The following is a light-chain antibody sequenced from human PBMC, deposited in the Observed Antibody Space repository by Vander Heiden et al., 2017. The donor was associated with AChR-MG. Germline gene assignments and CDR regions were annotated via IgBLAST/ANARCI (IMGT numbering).Light chain of an antibody. J-gene: IGKJ4*01. CDR3: QQDNNLHALT. CDR1: QSVSSN. Sequence: EIVMTQSPATLSVSPGERATLSCRASQSVSSNLAWYQQKPGQAPRLLIYGASTRATGIPARFSGSGSGTEFTLTISSLQSEDFAVYYWQQDNNLHALTVGRGNQVEIK. V-gene: IGKV3-15*01. CDR2: GAS.